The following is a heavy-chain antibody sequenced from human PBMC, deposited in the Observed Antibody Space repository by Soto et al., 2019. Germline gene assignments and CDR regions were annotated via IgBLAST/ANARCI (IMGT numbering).Heavy chain of an antibody. Sequence: SLKVSCNASGGTCSSYAISWVLQAPGQGLEWMGGIIPIFGTANYAQEFQGRVTITADESTSTAYMELSSLRSEDTAVYYGARRVGGNLYYGMDVWGQGTTVTVSS. D-gene: IGHD6-19*01. CDR2: IIPIFGTA. CDR1: GGTCSSYA. CDR3: ARRVGGNLYYGMDV. V-gene: IGHV1-69*13. J-gene: IGHJ6*02.